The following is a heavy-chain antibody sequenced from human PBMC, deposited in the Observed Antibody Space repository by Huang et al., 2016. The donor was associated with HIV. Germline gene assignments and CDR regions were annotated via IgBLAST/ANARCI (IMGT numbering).Heavy chain of an antibody. CDR3: ARYDVLTGANYYMDV. CDR1: GDSISSQY. Sequence: QVQLQESGPGLVKPSGTLSLTCSVSGDSISSQYWGWIRQPPGKGLEWIGTIYYSGSPSYDTSLKSRVTMSVDTSKNQFSLKLNSVTAADTAVYYCARYDVLTGANYYMDVWGIGSTVIVSS. D-gene: IGHD3-9*01. V-gene: IGHV4-59*11. J-gene: IGHJ6*03. CDR2: IYYSGSP.